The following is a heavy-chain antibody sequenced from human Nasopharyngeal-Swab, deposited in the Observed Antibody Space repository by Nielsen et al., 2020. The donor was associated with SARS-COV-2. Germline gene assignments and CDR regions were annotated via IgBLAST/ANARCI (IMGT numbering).Heavy chain of an antibody. CDR1: GVTFSSCA. CDR3: AKDFRHNYDYWSGYFTN. D-gene: IGHD3-3*01. V-gene: IGHV3-23*01. Sequence: GGSLRLSCVASGVTFSSCAMTWVRQAPGKGQQWLSTISRSGHRTYYADSVKGRFTISSDNSQNTLYLQMNSLRAEDTAVYYCAKDFRHNYDYWSGYFTNWGQGTLVTVSS. CDR2: ISRSGHRT. J-gene: IGHJ4*02.